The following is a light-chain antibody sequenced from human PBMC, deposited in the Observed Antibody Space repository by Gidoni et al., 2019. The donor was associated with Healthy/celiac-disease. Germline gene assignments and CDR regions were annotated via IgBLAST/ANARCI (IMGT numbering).Light chain of an antibody. Sequence: QSVLTQPPSASVTPGQRVTISCSGSSSNIGSKYVYWYQQLPGTAPKRLIYRNNQRPSGVPDRFSGSKSGTSASLAISGLRSEDEADYYCAAWDDSLSGYVFGTGTKVTVL. J-gene: IGLJ1*01. CDR2: RNN. V-gene: IGLV1-47*01. CDR1: SSNIGSKY. CDR3: AAWDDSLSGYV.